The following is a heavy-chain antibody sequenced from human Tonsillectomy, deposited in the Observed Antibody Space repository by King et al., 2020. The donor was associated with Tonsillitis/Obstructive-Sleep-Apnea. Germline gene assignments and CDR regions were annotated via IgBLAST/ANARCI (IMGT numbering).Heavy chain of an antibody. Sequence: VQLVESGGGLVQPGGSLRLSCAASGFTFSSNAMSWVRQAPGEGLEWVSTISASGDSTSYADSVKGRFTMSRDNSKNTLYLQMNSLRADDTGVYYCAKMGVREYQVLCPWDYWGQGTLVTVSS. V-gene: IGHV3-23*04. CDR2: ISASGDST. CDR1: GFTFSSNA. J-gene: IGHJ4*02. D-gene: IGHD2-2*01. CDR3: AKMGVREYQVLCPWDY.